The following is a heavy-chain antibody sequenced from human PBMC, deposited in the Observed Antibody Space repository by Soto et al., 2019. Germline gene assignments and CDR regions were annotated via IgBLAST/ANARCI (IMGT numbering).Heavy chain of an antibody. CDR3: AKDAKYCSRTGCSSLHGGLEY. J-gene: IGHJ4*02. Sequence: PGGSLRLSCAASGFTFSTYGMHWVRQAPGMGLEWLAVISYDGSDKYYGESVKGRFIISRDNSKNTLYLQMNSLRAEDTAVYYCAKDAKYCSRTGCSSLHGGLEYWGQGTLVTVSS. CDR1: GFTFSTYG. CDR2: ISYDGSDK. V-gene: IGHV3-30*18. D-gene: IGHD2-2*01.